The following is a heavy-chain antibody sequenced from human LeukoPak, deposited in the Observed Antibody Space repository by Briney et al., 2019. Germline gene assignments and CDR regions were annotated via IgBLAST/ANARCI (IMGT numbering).Heavy chain of an antibody. CDR3: ARDKYYDRYFDS. CDR1: GFTFNSNW. CDR2: IKQDGSEK. Sequence: PGGSLRLSCVASGFTFNSNWMSWVRQAPGKGLEWVANIKQDGSEKYYVDSVKGRFTISRGNAKNSLSLQMNSLRAEDTAVYYCARDKYYDRYFDSWGRGTLVTVSS. V-gene: IGHV3-7*01. J-gene: IGHJ4*02. D-gene: IGHD3-22*01.